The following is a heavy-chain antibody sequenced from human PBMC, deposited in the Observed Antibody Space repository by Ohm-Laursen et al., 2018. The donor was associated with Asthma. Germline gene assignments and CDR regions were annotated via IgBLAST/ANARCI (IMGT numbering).Heavy chain of an antibody. J-gene: IGHJ6*02. CDR2: IYYSGGT. CDR1: GGSISSYY. V-gene: IGHV4-59*07. CDR3: ARGGGGGYDTYYYYGMDV. Sequence: SDTLSLTCIVSGGSISSYYWSWIRQPPGKGLEWIGYIYYSGGTNYNPSLKSRVTISVDTSKNQFSLKLSSVTAADTAVYYCARGGGGGYDTYYYYGMDVWGQGTTVTVSS. D-gene: IGHD5-12*01.